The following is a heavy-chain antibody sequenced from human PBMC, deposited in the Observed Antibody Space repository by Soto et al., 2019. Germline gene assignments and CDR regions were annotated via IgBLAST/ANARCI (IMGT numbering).Heavy chain of an antibody. Sequence: ASVIVSCKASGYTFTSYAMHWVRQAPGQRLEWMGWINAGNGNTKYSQKFQGRVTITRDTSASTAYMELSSLRSEDTAVYYCAREGYSYGNYYYYGMDVWGQGTTVTVSS. CDR1: GYTFTSYA. V-gene: IGHV1-3*01. CDR3: AREGYSYGNYYYYGMDV. J-gene: IGHJ6*02. CDR2: INAGNGNT. D-gene: IGHD5-18*01.